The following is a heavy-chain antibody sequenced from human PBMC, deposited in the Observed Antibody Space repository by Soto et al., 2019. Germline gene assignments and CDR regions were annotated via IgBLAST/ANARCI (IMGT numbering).Heavy chain of an antibody. Sequence: HPGGSLRLSCAASGFTFSSYAMHWVRQAPGKGLEWVAVISYDGSNKYYADSVKGRFTISRDNSKNTLYLQMNSLRAEDTAVYYCARAVGYSNTILSWGMDVSAQGTSVTVSS. D-gene: IGHD3-3*01. CDR2: ISYDGSNK. V-gene: IGHV3-30-3*01. CDR1: GFTFSSYA. J-gene: IGHJ6*02. CDR3: ARAVGYSNTILSWGMDV.